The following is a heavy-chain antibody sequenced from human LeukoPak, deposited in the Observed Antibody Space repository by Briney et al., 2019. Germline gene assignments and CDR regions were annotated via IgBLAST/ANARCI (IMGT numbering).Heavy chain of an antibody. Sequence: PGGSLRLSCAASGFTFSSYWMSWVRQAPGKGLEWVANIKQDGSEKYYVDSVEGRFTISRDNAKNSLYLQMNSLRAEDTALYYCAKATRFIGELRYWGQGTLVTVSS. CDR2: IKQDGSEK. V-gene: IGHV3-7*03. J-gene: IGHJ4*02. D-gene: IGHD3-10*01. CDR1: GFTFSSYW. CDR3: AKATRFIGELRY.